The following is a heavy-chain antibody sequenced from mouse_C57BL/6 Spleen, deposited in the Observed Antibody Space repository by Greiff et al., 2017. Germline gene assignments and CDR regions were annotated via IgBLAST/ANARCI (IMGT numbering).Heavy chain of an antibody. CDR1: GYTFTDYE. J-gene: IGHJ3*01. V-gene: IGHV1-15*01. CDR2: IDPETGGT. D-gene: IGHD3-2*02. Sequence: QVHVKQSGAELARPGASVTLSCKASGYTFTDYEMHWVKQTPVHGLEWIGAIDPETGGTAYNQKFKGKAILTADKSSSTAYMELRSLTSEDSAVYYCTRAKTAQASWFAYWGQGTLGTVSA. CDR3: TRAKTAQASWFAY.